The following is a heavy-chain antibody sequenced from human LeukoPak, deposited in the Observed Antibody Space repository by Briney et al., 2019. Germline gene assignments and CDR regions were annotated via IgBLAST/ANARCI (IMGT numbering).Heavy chain of an antibody. Sequence: KPGGSLRLSCAASGFTFSDYYMSWIRQAPGKGLEWVSYISSSSSYTNYADSVKGRFTISRDNAKNSLYLKMNGLRAEDTVLYYGARDGYSSSWYWFDYWGQGTLVTVSS. CDR3: ARDGYSSSWYWFDY. D-gene: IGHD6-13*01. J-gene: IGHJ4*02. V-gene: IGHV3-11*06. CDR1: GFTFSDYY. CDR2: ISSSSSYT.